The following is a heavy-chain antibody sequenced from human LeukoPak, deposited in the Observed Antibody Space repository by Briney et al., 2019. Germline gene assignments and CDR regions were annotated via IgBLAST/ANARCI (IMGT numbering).Heavy chain of an antibody. CDR1: GFTFSSYS. Sequence: PGGSLRLSCAASGFTFSSYSMNWVRQAPGTGLEWVSSISSGSTYIYYADSVKGRFTISRDNARHSLYLQMNSLRAEDTAVYYCASSGSYRFDYWGQGTLVTVSS. J-gene: IGHJ4*02. CDR3: ASSGSYRFDY. V-gene: IGHV3-21*01. D-gene: IGHD1-26*01. CDR2: ISSGSTYI.